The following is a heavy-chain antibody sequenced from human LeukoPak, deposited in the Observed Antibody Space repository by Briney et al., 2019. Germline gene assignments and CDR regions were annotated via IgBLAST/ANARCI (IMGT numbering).Heavy chain of an antibody. J-gene: IGHJ4*02. V-gene: IGHV1-69*04. CDR3: ARGNSSGPIPSGY. D-gene: IGHD3-22*01. CDR1: GGTFSSYA. Sequence: GASVKVSCKASGGTFSSYAISWVRQAPGQGLEWMGRIIPILGIANYAQKFQGRVTITADKSTSTAYMELSSLRSEDTAVCYCARGNSSGPIPSGYWGQGTLVTVSS. CDR2: IIPILGIA.